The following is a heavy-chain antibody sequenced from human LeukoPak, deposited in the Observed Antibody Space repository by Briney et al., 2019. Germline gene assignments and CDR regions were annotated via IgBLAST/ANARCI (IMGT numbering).Heavy chain of an antibody. CDR3: ARLEWLFAFWDY. J-gene: IGHJ4*02. D-gene: IGHD3-3*01. CDR2: INHSGST. CDR1: GGSFSGYY. V-gene: IGHV4-34*01. Sequence: SETLSLTCAVYGGSFSGYYWSWIRQPPGKGLEWIGEINHSGSTNYNPSLKSRVTISVDTSKNQFSLKLSSVTAADTAVYYCARLEWLFAFWDYWGQGTLVTVSS.